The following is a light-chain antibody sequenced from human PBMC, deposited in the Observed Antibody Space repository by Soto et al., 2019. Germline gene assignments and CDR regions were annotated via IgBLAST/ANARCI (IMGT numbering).Light chain of an antibody. CDR2: EAR. CDR3: CLYIGATTYV. Sequence: QSVLTQPASVSGSPGQSITISCTGTSSDVGSYNLVSWYQQHPDKAPKLMIYEARKRPSGVSNRFSGSTSVNSASLTISGLQADDEADYYCCLYIGATTYVFGTGTKVTVL. CDR1: SSDVGSYNL. J-gene: IGLJ1*01. V-gene: IGLV2-23*01.